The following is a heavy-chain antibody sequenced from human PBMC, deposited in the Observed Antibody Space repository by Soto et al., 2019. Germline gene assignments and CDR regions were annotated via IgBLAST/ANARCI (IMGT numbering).Heavy chain of an antibody. D-gene: IGHD5-12*01. CDR2: INPNSGGT. J-gene: IGHJ6*02. Sequence: ASVKVSCKASGYTFTGYYMHWVRQAPGQGLEGMGWINPNSGGTNYAQKFQGRVTMTRDTSISTAYMELSRLRSDDTAVYYCARDGDTYSGYDFSLDSYYGMDVWGQGTTVTVSS. V-gene: IGHV1-2*02. CDR3: ARDGDTYSGYDFSLDSYYGMDV. CDR1: GYTFTGYY.